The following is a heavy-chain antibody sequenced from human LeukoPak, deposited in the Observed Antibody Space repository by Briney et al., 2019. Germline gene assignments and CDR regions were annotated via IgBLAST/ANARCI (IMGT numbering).Heavy chain of an antibody. CDR2: IYHSGST. CDR1: GFTFSSYA. Sequence: PGGSLRLSCAASGFTFSSYAMSWVRQAPGKGLEWIGNIYHSGSTYYNPSLKSRVTISVDTSKNHFSLKLSSVTAADTAVYYCARAYREQQLPYYYYYYMDVWGKGTTVTVSS. D-gene: IGHD6-13*01. V-gene: IGHV4-38-2*01. CDR3: ARAYREQQLPYYYYYYMDV. J-gene: IGHJ6*03.